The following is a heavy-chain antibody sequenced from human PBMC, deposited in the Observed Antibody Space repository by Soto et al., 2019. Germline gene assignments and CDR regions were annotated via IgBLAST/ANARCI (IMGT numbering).Heavy chain of an antibody. D-gene: IGHD3-3*01. V-gene: IGHV1-69*01. CDR3: ARVPPTNYDFWSGYYRSPHYYYGMDV. Sequence: QVQLVQSGAEVKKPGSSVKVSCKASGGTFSSYAISWVRQAPGQGLEWMGGIIPIFGTANYAQKFQGRVTITADESTSTAYMELSSLRSEDTAVYYCARVPPTNYDFWSGYYRSPHYYYGMDVWGQGTTVTVSS. CDR1: GGTFSSYA. J-gene: IGHJ6*02. CDR2: IIPIFGTA.